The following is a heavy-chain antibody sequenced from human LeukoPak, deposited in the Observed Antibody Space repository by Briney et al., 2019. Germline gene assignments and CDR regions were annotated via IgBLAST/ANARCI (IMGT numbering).Heavy chain of an antibody. CDR2: ISYDGYEK. J-gene: IGHJ4*02. V-gene: IGHV3-30-3*01. CDR3: ARDKNAYHSFDS. CDR1: GFTFGSYS. Sequence: GGSLRLSCAAPGFTFGSYSMHWVRQAPGKGLEWVAVISYDGYEKNYGDPVKGRFTISRENFKSTLFLQMNSLRAEDTAVYYCARDKNAYHSFDSWGQGTLVIVSS. D-gene: IGHD2-2*01.